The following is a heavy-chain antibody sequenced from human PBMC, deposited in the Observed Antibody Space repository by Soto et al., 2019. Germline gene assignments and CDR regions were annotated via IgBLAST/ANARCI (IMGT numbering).Heavy chain of an antibody. D-gene: IGHD3-22*01. CDR3: AKPYYYSSSGYYYFDS. CDR2: ISYDGSDK. J-gene: IGHJ4*02. CDR1: GFSFSSYG. V-gene: IGHV3-30*18. Sequence: VGSLRLSCAASGFSFSSYGMHWVRQAPGKGLEWVAVISYDGSDKYYADSVKGRFTISRDNSKNTLFLQMNSLRAEDTAMYYCAKPYYYSSSGYYYFDSWGQGTLVTVSS.